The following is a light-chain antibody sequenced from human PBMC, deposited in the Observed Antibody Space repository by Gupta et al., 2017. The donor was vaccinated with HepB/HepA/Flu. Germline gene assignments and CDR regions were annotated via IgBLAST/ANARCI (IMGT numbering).Light chain of an antibody. CDR3: QQYNSWLT. J-gene: IGKJ4*01. CDR1: QSISSW. Sequence: DIQMTQSPSTLSASVGDRVTITCRASQSISSWLAWYQQKPGKAPKLLIYKASSLESGVPSRFSGSGSGTEFTLTISSLQTDEFATYYCQQYNSWLTFGGGTKVEIK. CDR2: KAS. V-gene: IGKV1-5*03.